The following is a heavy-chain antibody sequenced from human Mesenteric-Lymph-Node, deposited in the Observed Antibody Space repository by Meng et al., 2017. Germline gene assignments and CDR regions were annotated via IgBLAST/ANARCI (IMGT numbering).Heavy chain of an antibody. Sequence: GESLKISCKGSGYIFTNYWIGWVRQMPGKGLEWMGIIYPDDSDTRYSPSFKGQVTISADNSISTAYLQWSGLKASDTAMYYCARGPTSISNPYYFDYWGQGTLVTVSS. CDR1: GYIFTNYW. CDR2: IYPDDSDT. J-gene: IGHJ4*02. V-gene: IGHV5-51*01. CDR3: ARGPTSISNPYYFDY.